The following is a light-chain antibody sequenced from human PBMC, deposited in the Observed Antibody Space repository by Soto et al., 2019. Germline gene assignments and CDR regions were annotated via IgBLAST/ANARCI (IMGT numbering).Light chain of an antibody. Sequence: EIVLTQSPATLSLSPGERATLSCRASQSVSSYLAWHQQKPGQAPRLLIYDASNRATGIPARFSGSGSGTDFTLTISSLEPEDFAVYYCQQRSNRRTFGQGTKVEIK. CDR1: QSVSSY. CDR2: DAS. V-gene: IGKV3-11*01. CDR3: QQRSNRRT. J-gene: IGKJ1*01.